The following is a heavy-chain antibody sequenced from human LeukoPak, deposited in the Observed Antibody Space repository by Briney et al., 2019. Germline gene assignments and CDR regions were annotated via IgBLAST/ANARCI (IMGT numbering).Heavy chain of an antibody. CDR2: IYYSGNT. CDR3: ARRNRWELLDF. J-gene: IGHJ4*02. D-gene: IGHD1-26*01. V-gene: IGHV4-39*01. Sequence: KPSETLSLTCTVSGGSISSSSYFWGWIHQPPGKGLEWIGSIYYSGNTYYNPSLKSRVTISLNTSKNQFSLKLSSVTAADTAVYYCARRNRWELLDFWGQGTLVTVSS. CDR1: GGSISSSSYF.